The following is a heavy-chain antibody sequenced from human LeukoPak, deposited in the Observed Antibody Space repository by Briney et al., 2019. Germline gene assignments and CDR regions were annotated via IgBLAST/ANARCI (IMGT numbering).Heavy chain of an antibody. D-gene: IGHD1-26*01. CDR1: GGSISSYY. J-gene: IGHJ4*02. Sequence: SETLSLTCTVSGGSISSYYWSWIRQPPGKGQEWIGYIYYSGSTNYNPSLKSRVTISVDTSKNQFSLKLNSVTAADTAVYYCARSGSYHNNFDYWGQGTLVTVSS. V-gene: IGHV4-59*01. CDR2: IYYSGST. CDR3: ARSGSYHNNFDY.